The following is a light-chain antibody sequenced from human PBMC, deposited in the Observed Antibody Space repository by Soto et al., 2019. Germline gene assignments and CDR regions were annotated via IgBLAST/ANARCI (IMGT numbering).Light chain of an antibody. CDR2: WAS. J-gene: IGKJ2*01. V-gene: IGKV4-1*01. CDR1: QSVLYSSNNKNY. CDR3: QQYYSTPYT. Sequence: DIVMTQSPDSLAVSLGERATINCKSSQSVLYSSNNKNYLAWYQQEPGHPPKLLIYWASTRESGVPDRFSGSRSCTDFTRAISSLQAEDVAVYYCQQYYSTPYTFGQGTKLEIK.